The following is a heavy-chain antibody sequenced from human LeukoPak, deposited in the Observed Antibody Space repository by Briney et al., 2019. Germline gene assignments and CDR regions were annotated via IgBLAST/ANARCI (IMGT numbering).Heavy chain of an antibody. V-gene: IGHV4-59*02. D-gene: IGHD1-7*01. CDR1: GGSVNGYY. CDR3: ARAPPEDEWNSLDS. CDR2: IHYSGLT. Sequence: SETLSLTCTVSGGSVNGYYWNWIRQAPGMGLEWIGFIHYSGLTVYSPSLQSRVSMSVDTSRNQFSLDLSSVTAADMALYYCARAPPEDEWNSLDSWGQGILVTVSS. J-gene: IGHJ4*02.